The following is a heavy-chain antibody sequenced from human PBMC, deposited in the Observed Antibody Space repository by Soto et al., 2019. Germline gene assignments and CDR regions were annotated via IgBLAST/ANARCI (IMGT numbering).Heavy chain of an antibody. J-gene: IGHJ4*02. CDR1: GFTFSNFA. CDR3: VKGNQLLRYYFEY. D-gene: IGHD2-2*01. CDR2: XTXXGXXX. V-gene: IGHV3-64D*06. Sequence: TGGSLRLSWSPSGFTFSNFAMRWVRPAPGXGLEXVSXXTXXGXXXXXAXXGQGRFAISRDNSKSTLYLQMTSLRVEETAVYYCVKGNQLLRYYFEYWGRGALVPVSS.